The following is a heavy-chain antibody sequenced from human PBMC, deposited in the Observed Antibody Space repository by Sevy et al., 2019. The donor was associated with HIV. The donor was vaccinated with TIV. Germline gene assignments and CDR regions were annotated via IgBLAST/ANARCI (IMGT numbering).Heavy chain of an antibody. J-gene: IGHJ4*02. CDR3: ARVVMSSSWPCFDY. D-gene: IGHD6-13*01. Sequence: GPVKVSCKATGYTFTTYAITWVRQAPGEGLEWMGWISVNNGNRNYAQKVQDRVTMTTDTSTNTAYMELRSLRSDDTAMYYCARVVMSSSWPCFDYWGQGTLVTVSS. CDR2: ISVNNGNR. CDR1: GYTFTTYA. V-gene: IGHV1-18*01.